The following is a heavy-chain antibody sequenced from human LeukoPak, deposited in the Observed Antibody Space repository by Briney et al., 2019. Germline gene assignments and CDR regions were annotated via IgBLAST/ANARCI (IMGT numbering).Heavy chain of an antibody. D-gene: IGHD3-10*01. CDR3: ASITSMVRGRWVDY. CDR1: GFTFSSYA. Sequence: GGSLRLSCAASGFTFSSYAMHWVRQAPGKGLEYVSAISSNGGSTYYANSVEGRFTISRDNSKNTLYLQMGSLRAEDTALYYCASITSMVRGRWVDYWGQGTLVTVSS. CDR2: ISSNGGST. J-gene: IGHJ4*02. V-gene: IGHV3-64*01.